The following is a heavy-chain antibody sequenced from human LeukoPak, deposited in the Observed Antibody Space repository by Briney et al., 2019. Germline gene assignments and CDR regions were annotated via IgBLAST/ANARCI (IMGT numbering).Heavy chain of an antibody. CDR3: ARGDTAMVDYYYYMDV. D-gene: IGHD5-18*01. CDR1: GFTFSSYG. J-gene: IGHJ6*03. Sequence: PGRSLRLSCAASGFTFSSYGMHWVRQAPGKGLEWVAVISYDGSNKYYADSVKGRFTISRDNSKNTLYLQMNSLRAEDMAVYYCARGDTAMVDYYYYMDVWGKGTTVTISS. V-gene: IGHV3-30*03. CDR2: ISYDGSNK.